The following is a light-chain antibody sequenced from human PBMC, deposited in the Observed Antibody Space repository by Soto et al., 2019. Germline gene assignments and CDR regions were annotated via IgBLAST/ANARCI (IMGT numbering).Light chain of an antibody. J-gene: IGKJ3*01. V-gene: IGKV1-13*02. CDR3: KRFNSYPFS. Sequence: AIQLTQSPSSLSASVGARVTITCRASQGISSALAWYQQKPGKAPKLLIYDASSLESVVPSRVSGSGSGKDFTLTISSLQPEDCATYYCKRFNSYPFSFGPGPKVDIK. CDR1: QGISSA. CDR2: DAS.